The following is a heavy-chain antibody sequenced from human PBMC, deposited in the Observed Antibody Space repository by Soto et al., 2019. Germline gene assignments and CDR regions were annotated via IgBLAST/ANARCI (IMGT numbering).Heavy chain of an antibody. CDR1: GGSIISSNW. V-gene: IGHV4-4*02. Sequence: SETLSLTCAVSGGSIISSNWWSWVRQPPGKGLEWIGEIYHSGTTNCNPSLKSRVTVSVDKSKNLFSLKLSSVTAADTAMYYYARRQDGVPYFDYWGQGTLVTGSS. CDR3: ARRQDGVPYFDY. CDR2: IYHSGTT. J-gene: IGHJ4*02. D-gene: IGHD3-3*01.